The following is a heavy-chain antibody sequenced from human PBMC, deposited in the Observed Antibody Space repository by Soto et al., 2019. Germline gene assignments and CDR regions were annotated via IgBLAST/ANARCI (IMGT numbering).Heavy chain of an antibody. J-gene: IGHJ4*02. D-gene: IGHD5-18*01. V-gene: IGHV4-59*01. CDR2: IHHSGSS. CDR3: ARVRYSSRYLGFFDY. Sequence: SETLSLTCTVSGDSIISSYWSWIRQPPGKGLEWIGYIHHSGSSSYNPSLMSRVTISADASKNQFSMRLSSVSAADTAVYFCARVRYSSRYLGFFDYWGQGSLVTGSA. CDR1: GDSIISSY.